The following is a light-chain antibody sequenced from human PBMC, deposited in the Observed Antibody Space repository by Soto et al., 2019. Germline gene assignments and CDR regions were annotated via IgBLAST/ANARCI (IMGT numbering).Light chain of an antibody. CDR2: GAS. CDR3: QQYGSSPHT. CDR1: QSVSSSY. Sequence: EIVLTQSPGTLSLSPGERATLSCRASQSVSSSYLAWYQQKPGQAPRLLIYGASSRATGIPDRFSGSGSGTDFTLTISRLEPEDFAVYYCQQYGSSPHTVGQGTKREIK. J-gene: IGKJ2*01. V-gene: IGKV3-20*01.